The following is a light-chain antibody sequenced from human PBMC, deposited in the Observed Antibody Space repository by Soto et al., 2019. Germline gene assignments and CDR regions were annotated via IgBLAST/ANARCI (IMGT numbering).Light chain of an antibody. CDR1: QDISNS. CDR3: QQSNALPRT. V-gene: IGKV1-12*01. J-gene: IGKJ2*01. CDR2: GAS. Sequence: DIQMTQSPSSVSASVGDRLTITCRASQDISNSLAWYQQTPGKAPKLLLRGASSLHRGVPSRFSGGGAGTEFTLTISSLQPEDFATYYCQQSNALPRTFGQGTKVDIK.